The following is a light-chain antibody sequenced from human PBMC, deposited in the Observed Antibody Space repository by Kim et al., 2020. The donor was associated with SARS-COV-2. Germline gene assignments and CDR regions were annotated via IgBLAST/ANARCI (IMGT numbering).Light chain of an antibody. J-gene: IGKJ5*01. CDR1: QSISGW. CDR2: RAS. CDR3: QQYTSWIT. V-gene: IGKV1-5*03. Sequence: DIQMTQSPSTLSASVGDRVTITCRASQSISGWLAWYQQKPGKAPKLLIYRASNLESGVPSRFSGSGFGTEFTLTISSLQPDDFATYFCQQYTSWITFGQGTRLEIK.